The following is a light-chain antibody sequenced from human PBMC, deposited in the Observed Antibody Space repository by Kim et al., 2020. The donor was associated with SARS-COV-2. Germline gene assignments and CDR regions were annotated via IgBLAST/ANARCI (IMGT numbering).Light chain of an antibody. Sequence: SYELTQPLSVSVALGQTARITCGGNNIGSKNVHWYQQKPGQAPVLVIYRDSNRPSGIPERFSGFNSGNTATLTISRAQAGDEADDYCQVWDRSTGVVGGG. CDR2: RDS. V-gene: IGLV3-9*01. J-gene: IGLJ3*02. CDR1: NIGSKN. CDR3: QVWDRSTGV.